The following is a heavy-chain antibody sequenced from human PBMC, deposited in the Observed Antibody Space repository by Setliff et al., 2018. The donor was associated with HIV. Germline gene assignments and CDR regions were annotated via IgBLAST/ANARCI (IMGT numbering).Heavy chain of an antibody. Sequence: SETLSLTCAVYGASFSGYYWSWIRQPPGKGLEWIGSIYYSGSTYYNPSLQSRVTISVDTSKNLFSLRLSSVTASDTAVYYCARQAIFGYYDSSGYLDYWGRGTLVTVSS. CDR2: IYYSGST. V-gene: IGHV4-39*01. D-gene: IGHD3-22*01. J-gene: IGHJ4*02. CDR1: GASFSGYY. CDR3: ARQAIFGYYDSSGYLDY.